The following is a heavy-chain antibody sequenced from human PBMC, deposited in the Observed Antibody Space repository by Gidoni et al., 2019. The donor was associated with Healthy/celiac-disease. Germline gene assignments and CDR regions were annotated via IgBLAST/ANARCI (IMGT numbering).Heavy chain of an antibody. D-gene: IGHD2-8*01. J-gene: IGHJ6*03. CDR2: IKQDGSEK. CDR3: ARYVYYYYYMDV. Sequence: EVQLVESGGGLVQPGGSLGRSCAASGFTFSSYWMTWVRQAPGKGLEWVANIKQDGSEKYYVDSVKGRFTISRDNAKNSLYLQMNSLRAEDTAVYYCARYVYYYYYMDVWGKGTTVTVSS. V-gene: IGHV3-7*03. CDR1: GFTFSSYW.